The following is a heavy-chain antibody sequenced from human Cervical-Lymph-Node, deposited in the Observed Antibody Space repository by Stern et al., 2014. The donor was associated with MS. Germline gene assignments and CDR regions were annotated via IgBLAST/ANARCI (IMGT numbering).Heavy chain of an antibody. J-gene: IGHJ4*02. CDR2: INPNGSVT. V-gene: IGHV1-46*01. Sequence: QVQLVESGPEVKKPGASVMVSCKTSGYTFTNYYIHWVRQAPGQGLEWMGIINPNGSVTASAQKFQGRLTMTRDTSTTTVYLRLIPLTSEDTAMYYCTRAVGGLGREWGQGTLVFVSS. CDR1: GYTFTNYY. D-gene: IGHD3-16*01. CDR3: TRAVGGLGRE.